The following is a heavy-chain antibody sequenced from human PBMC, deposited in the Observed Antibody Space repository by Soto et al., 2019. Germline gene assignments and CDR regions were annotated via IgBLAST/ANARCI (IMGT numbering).Heavy chain of an antibody. V-gene: IGHV4-34*01. D-gene: IGHD3-3*01. CDR3: ARDHNYDFWSGYYSNYYYGMDV. J-gene: IGHJ6*02. Sequence: SETLSLTCAVYGGSFSGYYWSWIRQPPGKGLEWIGDINHSGSTNYNPSLKSRVTISVDTSKNQFSLKLSSVTAADTAVYYCARDHNYDFWSGYYSNYYYGMDVWGQGTTVTVSS. CDR2: INHSGST. CDR1: GGSFSGYY.